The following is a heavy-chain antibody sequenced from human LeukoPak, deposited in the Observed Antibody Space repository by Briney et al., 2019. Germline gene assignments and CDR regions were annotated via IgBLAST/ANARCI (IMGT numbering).Heavy chain of an antibody. D-gene: IGHD6-19*01. CDR2: ISASGGST. V-gene: IGHV3-23*01. Sequence: QTGGSLRLSCAASGFTFSSYVMSWVRQAPGKGLEWVSTISASGGSTSYADSVKGRFTISRDSSKNTLYLQMNSLRAEDTAVYYCAKDSSGWYGYYYGMDVWGQGTTVTVSS. CDR1: GFTFSSYV. J-gene: IGHJ6*02. CDR3: AKDSSGWYGYYYGMDV.